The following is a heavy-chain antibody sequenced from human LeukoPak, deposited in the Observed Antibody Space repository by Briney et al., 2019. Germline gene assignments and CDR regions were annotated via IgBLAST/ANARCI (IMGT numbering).Heavy chain of an antibody. D-gene: IGHD6-13*01. CDR3: AKGAATGRSCSDY. V-gene: IGHV3-23*01. J-gene: IGHJ4*02. CDR2: ISGGGGST. CDR1: GFTFSNYA. Sequence: GGSLRLSCAASGFTFSNYAMSWVRQAPGKGLEWVSVISGGGGSTYYADSVKGRFTISRDNSKNTLYLQMISLRPEDTAVYYCAKGAATGRSCSDYWGQGTLVTVSS.